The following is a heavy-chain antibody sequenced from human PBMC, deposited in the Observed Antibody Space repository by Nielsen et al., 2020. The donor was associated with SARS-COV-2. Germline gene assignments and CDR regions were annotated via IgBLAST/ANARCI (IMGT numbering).Heavy chain of an antibody. D-gene: IGHD3-22*01. CDR1: HNTFPSYG. V-gene: IGHV1-18*01. CDR2: INPNSAGT. Sequence: ASVKVSCKASHNTFPSYGISWVRQAPGQGLEWMGRINPNSAGTNYAQRFKGRVTLTTDTSTSTVYMELSSLRSDDTAVYYCARDSSGTYRRVDYWGQGTLVTVSS. CDR3: ARDSSGTYRRVDY. J-gene: IGHJ4*02.